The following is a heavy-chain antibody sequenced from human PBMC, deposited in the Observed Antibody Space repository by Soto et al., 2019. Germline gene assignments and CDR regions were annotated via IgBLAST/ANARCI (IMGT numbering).Heavy chain of an antibody. CDR2: ISAYNGNT. D-gene: IGHD5-18*01. V-gene: IGHV1-18*01. Sequence: QVQLVQSGAEVKKPGASVKVSCKASGYTFTSYGISWVRQAPGQGLEWMGWISAYNGNTNYAQKHQGRVTMTTDTTTNTAYMDLSSLRSDDTAVYYCARVKYSPPYYYSYGMDVWGQGTTVTVSS. CDR1: GYTFTSYG. CDR3: ARVKYSPPYYYSYGMDV. J-gene: IGHJ6*02.